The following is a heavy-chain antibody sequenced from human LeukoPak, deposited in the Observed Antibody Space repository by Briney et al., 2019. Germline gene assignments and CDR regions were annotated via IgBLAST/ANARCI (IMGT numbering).Heavy chain of an antibody. D-gene: IGHD3-10*01. J-gene: IGHJ4*02. CDR1: GGSISSYY. CDR3: AREANYYGSGTYFEGTFDY. CDR2: IYYSGST. V-gene: IGHV4-59*01. Sequence: SETLSLTCTVSGGSISSYYWSWIRQPPGKGLEWIGYIYYSGSTNYNPSLKSRVTISVDTSKNQFSLKLSSVTAADTAVYYCAREANYYGSGTYFEGTFDYWGQGTLVTVSS.